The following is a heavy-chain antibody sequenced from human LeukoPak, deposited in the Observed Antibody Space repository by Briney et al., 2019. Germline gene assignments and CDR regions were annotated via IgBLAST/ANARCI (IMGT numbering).Heavy chain of an antibody. CDR1: GGSISSGGYY. CDR3: ARDRVTAPRTYYFDY. Sequence: SETLSLTCTVSGGSISSGGYYWSWIRQHPGKGPEWIGYIYYSGSTYYNPSLKSRVTISVDTSKNQFSLKLSSVTAADTAVYYCARDRVTAPRTYYFDYWGQGTLVTVSS. V-gene: IGHV4-31*03. J-gene: IGHJ4*02. D-gene: IGHD2-21*02. CDR2: IYYSGST.